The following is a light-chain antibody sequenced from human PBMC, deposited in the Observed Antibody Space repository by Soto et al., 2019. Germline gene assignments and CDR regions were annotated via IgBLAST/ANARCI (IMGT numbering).Light chain of an antibody. CDR3: LQDSSSPRT. CDR1: QGIGTE. Sequence: AIQMNQSPSSLSASVGDRVTITCRASQGIGTELGCYQQRPGKAPRLLIYGTSTLQYGGLSRFSGSGSHTEFPLIISSLQPEDFATYSCLQDSSSPRTFGQWPKVEIK. J-gene: IGKJ1*01. V-gene: IGKV1-6*01. CDR2: GTS.